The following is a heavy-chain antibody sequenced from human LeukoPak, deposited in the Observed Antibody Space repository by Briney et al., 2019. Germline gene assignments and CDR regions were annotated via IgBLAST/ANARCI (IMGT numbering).Heavy chain of an antibody. D-gene: IGHD3-3*01. CDR3: ARDITIFGVRYFDL. V-gene: IGHV4-59*01. CDR1: GGSISSYY. Sequence: PSETLSLTCTVSGGSISSYYWSWIRQPPGKGLEWIGYIYYSGSTNYNPSLKSRVTISVDTSKNQFSLKLSSVTAADTAVYYCARDITIFGVRYFDLWGRGTLVTVSS. J-gene: IGHJ2*01. CDR2: IYYSGST.